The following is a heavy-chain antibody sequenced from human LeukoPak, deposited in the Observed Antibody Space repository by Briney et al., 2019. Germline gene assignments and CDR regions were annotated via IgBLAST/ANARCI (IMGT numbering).Heavy chain of an antibody. CDR1: GGSFSIYY. V-gene: IGHV4-4*07. J-gene: IGHJ4*02. CDR2: ISTSGST. CDR3: ARVNSSRSFLDY. Sequence: SETLSLTCTVSGGSFSIYYWSWIRQSAGKGLEWIGHISTSGSTNYSPSLKSRVTISVDKSKNQFYLRLTSATAADTAVYYCARVNSSRSFLDYWGQGTLVTVS. D-gene: IGHD3-22*01.